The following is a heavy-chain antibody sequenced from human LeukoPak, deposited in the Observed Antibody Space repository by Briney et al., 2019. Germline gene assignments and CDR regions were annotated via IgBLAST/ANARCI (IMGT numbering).Heavy chain of an antibody. Sequence: GGSLRLSCAASALTFSDYSMNWVRQAPGKGLEWISYIGSNGSTIYCAASVKGRFTISRDSAKNSLYLQMNSLRAEDTAVYYCAREVRYSGSYFVSSYWGQGTLVTVSS. J-gene: IGHJ4*02. CDR3: AREVRYSGSYFVSSY. D-gene: IGHD1-26*01. V-gene: IGHV3-48*01. CDR1: ALTFSDYS. CDR2: IGSNGSTI.